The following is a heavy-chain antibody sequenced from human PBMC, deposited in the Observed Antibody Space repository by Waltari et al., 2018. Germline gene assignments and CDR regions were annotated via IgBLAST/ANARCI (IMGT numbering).Heavy chain of an antibody. CDR1: GFTLRDFT. Sequence: EVHLVESGGGLVQPGGSLKLSCAASGFTLRDFTMDWVRQASGKGLEWVGQIRSKANNYATGNAASVKGRFTVSRDDSKNTAYLQMNSLRTEDTAIYYCTNFMSGWGQGTTVTVSS. J-gene: IGHJ6*02. CDR2: IRSKANNYAT. V-gene: IGHV3-73*02. D-gene: IGHD3-10*01. CDR3: TNFMSG.